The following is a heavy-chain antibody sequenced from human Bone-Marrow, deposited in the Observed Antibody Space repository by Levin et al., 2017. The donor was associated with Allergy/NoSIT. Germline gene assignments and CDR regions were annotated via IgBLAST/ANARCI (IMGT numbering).Heavy chain of an antibody. J-gene: IGHJ4*02. Sequence: GGSLRLSSAASGFTFNSYSMNWVRQAPGKGLEWVSTISSSVSNHIYYADSVKGRFTISRDNAKNSLYLQMNNLTAGDTALYYCARGSFRDWGQGTLVIVSS. CDR1: GFTFNSYS. D-gene: IGHD6-13*01. CDR2: ISSSVSNHI. V-gene: IGHV3-21*01. CDR3: ARGSFRD.